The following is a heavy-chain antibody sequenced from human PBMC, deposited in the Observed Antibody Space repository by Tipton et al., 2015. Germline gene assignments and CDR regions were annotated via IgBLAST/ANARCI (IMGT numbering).Heavy chain of an antibody. CDR3: ARDNEDPFDY. D-gene: IGHD2-15*01. J-gene: IGHJ4*02. CDR2: INHSGNT. Sequence: TLSLTCAVFGGSFSDYYWNWIRQPPGKGLEWIGEINHSGNTKYNPSFKSRVNISVDASKNHFSLKMKSVTAADTAVYYCARDNEDPFDYWGQGTLVTVSS. V-gene: IGHV4-34*01. CDR1: GGSFSDYY.